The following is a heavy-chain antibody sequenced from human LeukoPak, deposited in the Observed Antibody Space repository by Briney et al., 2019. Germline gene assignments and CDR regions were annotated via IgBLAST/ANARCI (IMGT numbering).Heavy chain of an antibody. Sequence: GRSLRLSCAASGFTFSSYAMHWVRQAPGKGLEWVAVISYDRSNKYYADSVKGRFTISRDNSKNTLYLQMNSLRAEDTAVYYCASIPTGDIVVVPAADVWGQGTLVTVSS. D-gene: IGHD2-2*01. V-gene: IGHV3-30-3*01. CDR2: ISYDRSNK. J-gene: IGHJ4*02. CDR3: ASIPTGDIVVVPAADV. CDR1: GFTFSSYA.